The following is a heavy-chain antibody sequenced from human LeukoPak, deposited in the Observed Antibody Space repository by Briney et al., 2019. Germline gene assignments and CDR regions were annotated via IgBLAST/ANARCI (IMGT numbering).Heavy chain of an antibody. Sequence: AGGSLRLSCAASGFTFSSYGMHWVRQAPGKGLEWVAVIWYDGSNKYYADSVKGRFTISRDNSKNTLYLQMNSLRAEDTAVYYCARDPRAMVRGLNGFDYWGQGTLVTVSS. V-gene: IGHV3-33*01. CDR3: ARDPRAMVRGLNGFDY. CDR2: IWYDGSNK. CDR1: GFTFSSYG. J-gene: IGHJ4*02. D-gene: IGHD3-10*01.